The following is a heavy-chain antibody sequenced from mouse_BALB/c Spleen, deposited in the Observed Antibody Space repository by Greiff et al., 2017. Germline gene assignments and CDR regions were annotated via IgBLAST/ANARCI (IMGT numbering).Heavy chain of an antibody. J-gene: IGHJ2*01. D-gene: IGHD1-1*01. CDR2: ISSGGST. CDR3: ARDGSVYYFDY. CDR1: GFTFSSYA. V-gene: IGHV5-6-5*01. Sequence: EVKLVESGGGLVKPGGSLKLSCAASGFTFSSYAMSWVRQTPEKRLEWVASISSGGSTYYPDSVKGRFTISRDNARNILYLQMSSLRSEDTAMYYCARDGSVYYFDYWGQGTTLTVSS.